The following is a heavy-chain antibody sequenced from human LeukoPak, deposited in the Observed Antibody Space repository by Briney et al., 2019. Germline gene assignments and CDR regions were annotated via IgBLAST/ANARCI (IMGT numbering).Heavy chain of an antibody. J-gene: IGHJ4*02. Sequence: GASVKVSCKASGYTFTSYGISWVRQAPGQGLERMGWISAYNGNTNYAQKLQGRVTMTTDTSTSTAYMELRSLRSDDTAVYYCARVYVLRYFDWPYNFDYWGQGTLVTVSS. CDR1: GYTFTSYG. CDR2: ISAYNGNT. CDR3: ARVYVLRYFDWPYNFDY. D-gene: IGHD3-9*01. V-gene: IGHV1-18*01.